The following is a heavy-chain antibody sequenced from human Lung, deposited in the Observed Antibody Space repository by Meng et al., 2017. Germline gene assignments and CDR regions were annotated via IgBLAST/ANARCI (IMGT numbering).Heavy chain of an antibody. CDR1: GGSFSDYY. CDR3: ARGPTTMAHDFDY. Sequence: QVPLKQEGPGRFKASEALSLPCVVSGGSFSDYYWSWIRQPPGKGLEWIGEINHSGSTNYNPSLESRATISVDTSQNNLSLKLSSVTAADSAVYYCARGPTTMAHDFDYWGQGTLVTVSS. J-gene: IGHJ4*02. V-gene: IGHV4-34*01. CDR2: INHSGST. D-gene: IGHD4-11*01.